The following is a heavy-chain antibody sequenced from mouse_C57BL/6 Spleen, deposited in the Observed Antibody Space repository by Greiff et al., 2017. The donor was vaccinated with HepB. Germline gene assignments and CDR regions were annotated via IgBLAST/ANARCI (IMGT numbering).Heavy chain of an antibody. Sequence: QVTLKESGPGILQSSQTLSLTCSFSGFSLSTSGMGVSWIRQPSGKGLEWLAHIYWDDDKRYNPSLKSRLTISKDTSRNQVFLKITSVDTAETATDYCARRGGDYGNYAMDYWGQGTSVTVSS. CDR2: IYWDDDK. CDR1: GFSLSTSGMG. CDR3: ARRGGDYGNYAMDY. D-gene: IGHD2-4*01. J-gene: IGHJ4*01. V-gene: IGHV8-12*01.